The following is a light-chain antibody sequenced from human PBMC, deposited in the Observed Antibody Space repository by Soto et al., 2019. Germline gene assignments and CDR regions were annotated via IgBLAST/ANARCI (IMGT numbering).Light chain of an antibody. CDR2: EVS. CDR3: SSYKSSSTKYV. V-gene: IGLV2-14*01. CDR1: SSDVGGYNY. J-gene: IGLJ1*01. Sequence: QSVLTQPASVSASPGQSITISCTGTSSDVGGYNYVSWYQQHPGKAPKLMIYEVSNRPSGVSNRFSGSKSDNTASLTISGLQAEDEADYYCSSYKSSSTKYVFGNGTKVTVL.